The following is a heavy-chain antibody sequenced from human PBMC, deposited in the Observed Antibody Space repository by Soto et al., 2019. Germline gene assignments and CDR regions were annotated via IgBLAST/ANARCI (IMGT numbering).Heavy chain of an antibody. CDR2: INPDTGST. D-gene: IGHD2-2*01. CDR3: ARQYCSGTSCYWYFDF. V-gene: IGHV1-2*02. Sequence: QVRLVQSGADVQRPGASMNISCQASGYQFTGSYLHWVRRAPGHGLQWMGMINPDTGSTTYAETFQERVTMTTDKSAGTVFLGLGRLTADDTATYYCARQYCSGTSCYWYFDFWGQGNFVSVSS. CDR1: GYQFTGSY. J-gene: IGHJ4*02.